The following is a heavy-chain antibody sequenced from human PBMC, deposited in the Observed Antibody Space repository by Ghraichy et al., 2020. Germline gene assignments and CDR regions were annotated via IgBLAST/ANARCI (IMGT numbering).Heavy chain of an antibody. Sequence: SETLSLTCAVSGGSISSGGYSWSWIRQPPGKGLEWIGYIYHSGSTYYNPSLKSRVTISVDRSKNQFSLKLSSVTAADTAVYYCARGHDILTGYYNTLEAFDIWGQGTMDTVSS. CDR2: IYHSGST. J-gene: IGHJ3*02. D-gene: IGHD3-9*01. CDR1: GGSISSGGYS. V-gene: IGHV4-30-2*01. CDR3: ARGHDILTGYYNTLEAFDI.